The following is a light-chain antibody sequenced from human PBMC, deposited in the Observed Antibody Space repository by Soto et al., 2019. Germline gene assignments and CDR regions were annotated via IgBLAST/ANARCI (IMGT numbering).Light chain of an antibody. J-gene: IGKJ1*01. CDR2: GAS. CDR1: QSLAGNY. CDR3: QQYNNWPET. Sequence: DIVLTQSPGTLSLSPGETATLSCRASQSLAGNYLAWYQQKPGQAPRLLIYGASSRATGIPDRFSGSGSGTDFTLTISSLQSEDFAVYYCQQYNNWPETFGQGTKVDIK. V-gene: IGKV3-20*01.